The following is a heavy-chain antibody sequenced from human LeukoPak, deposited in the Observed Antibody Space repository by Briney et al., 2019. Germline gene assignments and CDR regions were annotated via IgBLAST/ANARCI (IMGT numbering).Heavy chain of an antibody. D-gene: IGHD3-22*01. J-gene: IGHJ4*02. CDR1: GYTFTGYY. Sequence: GASVKVSCKASGYTFTGYYMHWVRQAPGQGLEWMGWINPNSGGTNHAQKFQGRVTMTRDTSISTAYMELSRLRSDDTAVYYCAREVVSMIAGYWGQGTLVTVSS. V-gene: IGHV1-2*02. CDR3: AREVVSMIAGY. CDR2: INPNSGGT.